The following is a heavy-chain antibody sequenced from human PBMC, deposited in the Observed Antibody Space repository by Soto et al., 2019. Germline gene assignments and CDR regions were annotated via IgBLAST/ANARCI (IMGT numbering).Heavy chain of an antibody. CDR2: IKQAGNEK. CDR1: RLTYSSKR. CDR3: ARVVGARNWFDP. V-gene: IGHV3-7*04. D-gene: IGHD1-26*01. Sequence: GPPILTRPHSRLTYSSKRMSRVRQAPGRRLECVANIKQAGNEKYYVDSVKGRFTISRDNAKYSLYLQMNSLRAEVGAVYYCARVVGARNWFDPWGQGTLVTVSS. J-gene: IGHJ5*02.